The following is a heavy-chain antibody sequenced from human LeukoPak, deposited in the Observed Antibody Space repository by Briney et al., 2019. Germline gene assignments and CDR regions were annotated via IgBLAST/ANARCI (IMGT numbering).Heavy chain of an antibody. J-gene: IGHJ6*03. CDR1: GFTFSSYG. V-gene: IGHV3-33*06. CDR2: IWYDGSNK. Sequence: GGSLRLSCAASGFTFSSYGMHWVRQAPGKGLEWVAVIWYDGSNKYYADSVKGRFTISRDNSKNTLYLQMNSLRAEDTAVYYCAKVHRTYYYYMDVWGKGTTVTVSS. CDR3: AKVHRTYYYYMDV.